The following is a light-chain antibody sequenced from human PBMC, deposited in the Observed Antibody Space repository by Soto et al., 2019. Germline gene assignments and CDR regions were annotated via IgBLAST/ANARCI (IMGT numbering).Light chain of an antibody. CDR1: SSDVGDYNY. CDR3: CSYAGSYTFV. V-gene: IGLV2-11*01. J-gene: IGLJ1*01. Sequence: QSALTQPRSVSGSPGQSVTISCTGTSSDVGDYNYVSWYQQHPDKAPKLMIYDVTKRPSGVPDRFSGSKSDYTASLTISGLQAEDEADYYCCSYAGSYTFVFGTGTKLTVL. CDR2: DVT.